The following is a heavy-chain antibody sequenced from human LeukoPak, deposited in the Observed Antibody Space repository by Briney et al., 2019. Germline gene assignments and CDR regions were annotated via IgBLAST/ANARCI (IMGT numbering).Heavy chain of an antibody. J-gene: IGHJ5*02. D-gene: IGHD2-15*01. CDR2: IYHSGST. CDR3: ARALLYPQGFDP. V-gene: IGHV4-30-2*01. CDR1: GGSISSGGYS. Sequence: PSQTLSLTCAVSGGSISSGGYSWSWIRQPPGKGLEWIGYIYHSGSTYYNPSLKSRVTISVDRSKNQFSLKLSSVTAADTAVYYCARALLYPQGFDPWGQRTLVTVSS.